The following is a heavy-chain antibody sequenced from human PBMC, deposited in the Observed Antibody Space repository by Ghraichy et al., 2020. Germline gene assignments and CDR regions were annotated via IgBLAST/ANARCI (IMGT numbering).Heavy chain of an antibody. J-gene: IGHJ4*02. Sequence: GGSLRLSCAASGFTFSSYSMNWVRQAPGKGLEWVSYISVGSSSTIYYADSVKGRFTISRDNAKNSLYLQMNSLRDEDMAVYYCARDSGSSWYYFDYWGQGTLVTVSS. V-gene: IGHV3-48*02. CDR3: ARDSGSSWYYFDY. CDR1: GFTFSSYS. D-gene: IGHD6-13*01. CDR2: ISVGSSSTI.